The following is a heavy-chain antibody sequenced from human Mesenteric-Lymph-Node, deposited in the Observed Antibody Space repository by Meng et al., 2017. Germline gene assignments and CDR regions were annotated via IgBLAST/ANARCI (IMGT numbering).Heavy chain of an antibody. Sequence: GESLKISCAASGFTFSDYYMSWIRQAPGKGLEWVSYISSSGSTIYYADSVKGRFTISRDNSKNTLYLQMNSLGAEDTAVYYCARDSPMASYFYYAMDVWGQGTTVTVSS. CDR3: ARDSPMASYFYYAMDV. V-gene: IGHV3-11*01. CDR2: ISSSGSTI. CDR1: GFTFSDYY. D-gene: IGHD3-10*01. J-gene: IGHJ6*01.